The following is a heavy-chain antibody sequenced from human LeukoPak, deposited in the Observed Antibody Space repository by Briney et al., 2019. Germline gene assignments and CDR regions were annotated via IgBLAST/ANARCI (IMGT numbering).Heavy chain of an antibody. CDR2: INQDGSKI. CDR3: ARAIAAAASY. Sequence: GGSLRLSCAASALTFSTYWMSWVRQAPGKGLEWVANINQDGSKIYYMDSVKGRFTISRDNAKNLVHLQMNSLRAEDSGVYYCARAIAAAASYWGQGTLVTVSS. V-gene: IGHV3-7*01. D-gene: IGHD6-13*01. CDR1: ALTFSTYW. J-gene: IGHJ4*02.